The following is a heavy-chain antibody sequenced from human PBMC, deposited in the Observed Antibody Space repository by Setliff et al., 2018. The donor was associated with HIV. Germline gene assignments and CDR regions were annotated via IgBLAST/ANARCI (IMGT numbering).Heavy chain of an antibody. Sequence: SETLSLTCAVYGGSFSGYSWIWIRQPPGKGLEWIGEINHSGSANYNPSLKSRVTISLDTSRNQFSLKLSSVTAADTAVYYCARWRDNWNSGFDYWGQGTLVTVSS. CDR1: GGSFSGYS. D-gene: IGHD1-7*01. J-gene: IGHJ4*02. CDR3: ARWRDNWNSGFDY. CDR2: INHSGSA. V-gene: IGHV4-34*01.